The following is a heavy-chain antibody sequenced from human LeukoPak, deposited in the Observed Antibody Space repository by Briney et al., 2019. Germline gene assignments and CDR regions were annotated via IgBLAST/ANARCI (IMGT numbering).Heavy chain of an antibody. V-gene: IGHV4-4*07. CDR1: GGSISGYF. CDR3: AREPTSGREPTSGRPLDY. CDR2: IYSSGSN. D-gene: IGHD5-12*01. J-gene: IGHJ4*02. Sequence: SETLSLTCTVSGGSISGYFWSWIRRPAGKGLEWIGRIYSSGSNNYTPSLKSRVTMSLDTSKNHFSLNLTSVTAADTAVYYCAREPTSGREPTSGRPLDYWGQGTLVTVSS.